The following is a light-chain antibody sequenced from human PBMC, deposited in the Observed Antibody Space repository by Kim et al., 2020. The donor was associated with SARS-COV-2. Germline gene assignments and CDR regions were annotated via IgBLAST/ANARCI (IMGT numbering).Light chain of an antibody. CDR3: QQYDNLPRHT. CDR2: DAS. J-gene: IGKJ2*01. Sequence: ASVGDRVTITCQASQDISNYLNWYQQKPGKAPKLLIYDASNLETGVPSRFSGSGSGTDFTFTISSLQPEDIATYYCQQYDNLPRHTFGQGTKLEI. V-gene: IGKV1-33*01. CDR1: QDISNY.